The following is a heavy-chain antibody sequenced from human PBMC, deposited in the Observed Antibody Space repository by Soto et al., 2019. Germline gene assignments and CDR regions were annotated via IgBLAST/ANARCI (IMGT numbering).Heavy chain of an antibody. CDR2: IYYSGST. D-gene: IGHD3-22*01. J-gene: IGHJ4*02. Sequence: SETLSLTCTVSGGSISSSSYYWGWIRQPPGNGLEWIGSIYYSGSTYYNPSLKSRVTISGDTSKNQFSLKLSSVTAADTAEYYCARVSYDSSGYYGFASYDFDYWGQGTLVTVSS. CDR1: GGSISSSSYY. CDR3: ARVSYDSSGYYGFASYDFDY. V-gene: IGHV4-39*07.